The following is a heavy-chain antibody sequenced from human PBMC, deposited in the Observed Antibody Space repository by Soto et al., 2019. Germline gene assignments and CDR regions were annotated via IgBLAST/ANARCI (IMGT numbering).Heavy chain of an antibody. CDR2: IYYSGST. CDR1: GGSISSGGYY. J-gene: IGHJ4*02. CDR3: ARVGRGSSSAIQFDY. D-gene: IGHD6-6*01. Sequence: QVQLQESGPGLVKPSQTLSLTCTVSGGSISSGGYYWSWIRQHPGKGLEWIGYIYYSGSTYYNPSLKSRVTISVDTSKNQFSLKLSSVTAADTAVYYCARVGRGSSSAIQFDYWGQGTLVTVSS. V-gene: IGHV4-31*03.